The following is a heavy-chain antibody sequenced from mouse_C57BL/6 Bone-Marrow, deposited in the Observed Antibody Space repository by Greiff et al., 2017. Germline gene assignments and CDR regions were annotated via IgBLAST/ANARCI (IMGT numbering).Heavy chain of an antibody. CDR3: AREGNYYGRGY. Sequence: DVQLQESGPGLVKPSQSLSLTCSVTGYSITSGYYWNWIRQFPGNKLEWMGYISYDGSNNYNPSLKNRISITRDTSKNQFFLKLNSVTTEDTATYYCAREGNYYGRGYWGQGTLVTVSA. J-gene: IGHJ3*01. CDR2: ISYDGSN. CDR1: GYSITSGYY. D-gene: IGHD1-1*01. V-gene: IGHV3-6*01.